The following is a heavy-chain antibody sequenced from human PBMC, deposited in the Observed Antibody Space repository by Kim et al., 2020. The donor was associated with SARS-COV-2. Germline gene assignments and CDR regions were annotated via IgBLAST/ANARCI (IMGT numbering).Heavy chain of an antibody. CDR3: ARVGALEKTYSSSWYYFDY. CDR2: ISAYNGNT. CDR1: GYTFTSYG. V-gene: IGHV1-18*01. D-gene: IGHD6-13*01. Sequence: ASVKVSCKASGYTFTSYGISWVRQAPGQGLEWMGWISAYNGNTNYAQKLQGRVTMTTDTSTSTAYMELRSLRSDDTAVYYCARVGALEKTYSSSWYYFDYWGQGTLVTVSS. J-gene: IGHJ4*02.